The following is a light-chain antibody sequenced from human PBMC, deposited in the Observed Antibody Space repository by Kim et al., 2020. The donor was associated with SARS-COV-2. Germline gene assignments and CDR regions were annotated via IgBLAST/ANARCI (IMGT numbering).Light chain of an antibody. Sequence: ASVGDRVTITCRASQGISGYLAWFQQIPGKAPKSLIYATSTLHSGVPSKFSGSGSGTDFTLTISSLQPEDFATYYCQQYFSYPITFGQGTRLEIK. CDR1: QGISGY. CDR3: QQYFSYPIT. CDR2: ATS. V-gene: IGKV1-16*02. J-gene: IGKJ5*01.